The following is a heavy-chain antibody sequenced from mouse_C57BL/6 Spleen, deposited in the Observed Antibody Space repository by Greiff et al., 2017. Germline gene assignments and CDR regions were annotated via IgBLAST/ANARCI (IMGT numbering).Heavy chain of an antibody. CDR3: ARDLLLRYYAMDY. CDR1: GFTFSDYG. V-gene: IGHV5-17*01. D-gene: IGHD1-1*01. CDR2: ISSGSSTI. Sequence: EVMLVESGGGFVKPGGSLKLSCAASGFTFSDYGMHWVRQAPKQGLEWVAYISSGSSTIYYADKVKGRFTISRDNAKNTLFLQITSLRSEDTAMYYCARDLLLRYYAMDYWGQGTSVTVSS. J-gene: IGHJ4*01.